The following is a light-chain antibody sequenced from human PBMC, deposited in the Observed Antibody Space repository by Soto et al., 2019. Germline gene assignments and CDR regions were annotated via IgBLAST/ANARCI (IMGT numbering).Light chain of an antibody. J-gene: IGKJ1*01. V-gene: IGKV3-11*01. Sequence: EIVLTQSPATLSLSPGERATLSCRASQSVSSYLAWYQQKPGQAPRLLIYDASNRATGIPARFSSSGSGTDFPLTISSLEPEDFAVYYCQQRSNWWTFGQGTKVEIK. CDR2: DAS. CDR1: QSVSSY. CDR3: QQRSNWWT.